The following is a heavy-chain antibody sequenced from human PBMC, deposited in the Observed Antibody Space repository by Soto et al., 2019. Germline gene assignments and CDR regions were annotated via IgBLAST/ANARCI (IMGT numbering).Heavy chain of an antibody. CDR2: IYYSESA. CDR1: DVSITSGDYY. V-gene: IGHV4-30-4*08. CDR3: ARDDLEYGGNHLST. Sequence: SETVSLTCTVSDVSITSGDYYWSWIRQSPGKGLEWIGYIYYSESAHYSPSLKSRILISIDTSKNQLSLRMDSVTAADTAVYYCARDDLEYGGNHLSTRGQVVLVTVSP. J-gene: IGHJ4*02. D-gene: IGHD2-15*01.